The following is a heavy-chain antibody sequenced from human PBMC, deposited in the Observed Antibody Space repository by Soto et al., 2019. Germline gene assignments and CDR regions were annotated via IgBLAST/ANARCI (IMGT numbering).Heavy chain of an antibody. J-gene: IGHJ4*02. V-gene: IGHV5-10-1*01. D-gene: IGHD1-1*01. CDR3: ARLVPGDFDY. CDR2: IDPSDSYT. Sequence: PGESLKISCKTSGYTFTTYWVGWVRQRPGEGLEWMGRIDPSDSYTNYSPSFQGHVTISADKSISTAYLQWSSLKASDTAMYYCARLVPGDFDYWGQGTLVTVSS. CDR1: GYTFTTYW.